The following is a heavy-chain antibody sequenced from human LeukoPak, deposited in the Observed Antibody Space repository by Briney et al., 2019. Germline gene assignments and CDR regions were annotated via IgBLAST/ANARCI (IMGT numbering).Heavy chain of an antibody. CDR3: ARDHRRDYFDP. V-gene: IGHV4-30-4*08. Sequence: PSETLSLTCIVSGGSISSISSNNYHWGWIRQPPGRGLEWIGYIHYSGSTYYNASLKSRVTISGDMSKNQFSLKLTSVTAADTAVYYCARDHRRDYFDPWGQGILVTVSS. J-gene: IGHJ5*02. CDR2: IHYSGST. D-gene: IGHD4-11*01. CDR1: GGSISSISSNNYH.